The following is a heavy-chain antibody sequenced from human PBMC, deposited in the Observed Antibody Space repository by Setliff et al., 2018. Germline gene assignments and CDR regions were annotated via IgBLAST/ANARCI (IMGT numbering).Heavy chain of an antibody. CDR1: GYTFTSYA. D-gene: IGHD4-17*01. CDR3: TRADHMVTTTFDY. CDR2: INTNTGNP. Sequence: SVKVSCKASGYTFTSYAMNWVRQAPGQGLEWMGWINTNTGNPMYAQGFTGRFVFSLDTSVSTAYLQISSLKAEDTAVYFCTRADHMVTTTFDYWGQGTLVTVSS. V-gene: IGHV7-4-1*02. J-gene: IGHJ4*01.